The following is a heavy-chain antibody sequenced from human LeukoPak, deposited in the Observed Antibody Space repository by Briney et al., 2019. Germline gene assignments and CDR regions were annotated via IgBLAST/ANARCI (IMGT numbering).Heavy chain of an antibody. Sequence: SETLSLTCTVSGGSISSYYWSWIRQPPGKGLEWIGEINHSGSTNYNPSLKSRVTISVDTSKNQFSLKLSFVTAADTAVYYCARGSGWYEYYFDYWGQGTLVTVSS. CDR1: GGSISSYY. V-gene: IGHV4-34*01. D-gene: IGHD6-19*01. J-gene: IGHJ4*02. CDR3: ARGSGWYEYYFDY. CDR2: INHSGST.